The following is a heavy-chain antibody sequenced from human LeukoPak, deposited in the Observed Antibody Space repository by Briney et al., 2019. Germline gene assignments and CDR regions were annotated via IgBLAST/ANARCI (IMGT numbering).Heavy chain of an antibody. D-gene: IGHD2-2*01. V-gene: IGHV3-11*05. CDR2: ISSSSYT. Sequence: PGGSLRLSCAASGFTFSDYYMSWIRQAPGKGLEWVSYISSSSYTNYADSVKGRFTISRDNAKNSLYLQMNSLRAEDTAVYYCARVGRYCTSTSCSASVDYWGQGTLVTVPS. CDR3: ARVGRYCTSTSCSASVDY. CDR1: GFTFSDYY. J-gene: IGHJ4*02.